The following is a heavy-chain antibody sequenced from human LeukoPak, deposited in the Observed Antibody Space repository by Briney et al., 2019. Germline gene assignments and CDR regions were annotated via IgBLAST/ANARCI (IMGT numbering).Heavy chain of an antibody. V-gene: IGHV1-2*02. Sequence: GSSVTVSYKPSGYTFTGYYMLWVRQAPGQGLEWMGWINPNTRGTNYAQKVQGRVTMTRDTSISTAYMELSRLRSDATVVYCCMRMVLSGTFDYWGQGTLVTVSS. D-gene: IGHD5-12*01. CDR1: GYTFTGYY. CDR2: INPNTRGT. J-gene: IGHJ4*02. CDR3: MRMVLSGTFDY.